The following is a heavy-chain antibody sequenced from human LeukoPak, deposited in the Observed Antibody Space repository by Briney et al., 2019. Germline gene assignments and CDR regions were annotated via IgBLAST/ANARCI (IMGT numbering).Heavy chain of an antibody. CDR3: ARDHDSSGYFFDY. CDR2: ISSSGSTI. V-gene: IGHV3-48*03. D-gene: IGHD3-22*01. J-gene: IGHJ4*02. Sequence: PGGSLRLSCAASGFTFSSYEMNWVRQAPGKGLEWVSYISSSGSTIYYADSVKGRFTISRDNAKNSLYLQMNSLRAEDTAVYYCARDHDSSGYFFDYWGQGTLVTVSS. CDR1: GFTFSSYE.